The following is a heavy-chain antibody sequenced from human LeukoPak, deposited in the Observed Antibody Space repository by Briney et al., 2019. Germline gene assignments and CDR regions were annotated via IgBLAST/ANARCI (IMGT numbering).Heavy chain of an antibody. Sequence: GGSLRLSCAASGFTFGAYYMTWIRQAPGRGLEPLSFISPTGDIIKYVDSVKGRFTISRDNAKSSMYLEMNSLRADDTAVYYCAREHWAAPDHWGQGTLVTVSP. J-gene: IGHJ4*02. CDR2: ISPTGDII. D-gene: IGHD3-16*01. CDR3: AREHWAAPDH. V-gene: IGHV3-11*01. CDR1: GFTFGAYY.